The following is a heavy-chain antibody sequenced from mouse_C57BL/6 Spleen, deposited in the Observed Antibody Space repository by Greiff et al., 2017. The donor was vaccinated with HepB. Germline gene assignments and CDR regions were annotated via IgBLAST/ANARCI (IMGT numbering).Heavy chain of an antibody. Sequence: QVQLQQPGAELVKPGASVKLSCKASGYTFTSYWMQWVKQRPGQGLEWIGEIDPSDSYTNYNQKFKGKATLTVETSSSTAYMQLSSLTSEDSAVYYCARRGCDYGSSYADYFDYWGQGTTLTVSS. D-gene: IGHD1-1*01. V-gene: IGHV1-50*01. CDR3: ARRGCDYGSSYADYFDY. CDR1: GYTFTSYW. J-gene: IGHJ2*01. CDR2: IDPSDSYT.